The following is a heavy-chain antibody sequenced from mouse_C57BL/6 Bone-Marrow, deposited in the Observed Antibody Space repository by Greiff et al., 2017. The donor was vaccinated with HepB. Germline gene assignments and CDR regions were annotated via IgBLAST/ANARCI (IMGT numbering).Heavy chain of an antibody. V-gene: IGHV1-55*01. CDR1: GYTFTSYW. CDR2: IYPGSGST. D-gene: IGHD1-1*01. Sequence: QVQLQQPGAELVKPGASVKMSCKASGYTFTSYWITWVKQRPGQGLEWIGDIYPGSGSTNYNEKFKSKATLTVDTSSSTAYMQLSSLTSEDSAVYYCARRYYGSSYFDVWGTGTTVTVSS. CDR3: ARRYYGSSYFDV. J-gene: IGHJ1*03.